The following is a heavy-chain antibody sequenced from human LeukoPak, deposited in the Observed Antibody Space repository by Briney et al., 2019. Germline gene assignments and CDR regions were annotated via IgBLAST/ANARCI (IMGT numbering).Heavy chain of an antibody. V-gene: IGHV3-64*01. J-gene: IGHJ6*03. CDR2: ISSNGGST. CDR3: ARAFGDYPSRYYYYYMDV. D-gene: IGHD4-17*01. Sequence: PGGSLRVSCAASGFTFSSYAMHWVRQAPGKGLEYVSAISSNGGSTYYANSVKGRFTISRDNSKNTLYLQMGSLRAEDMAVYYCARAFGDYPSRYYYYYMDVWGKGTTVTFSS. CDR1: GFTFSSYA.